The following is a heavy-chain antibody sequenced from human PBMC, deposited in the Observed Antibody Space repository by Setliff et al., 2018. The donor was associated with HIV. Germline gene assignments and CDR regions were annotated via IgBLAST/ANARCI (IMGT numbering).Heavy chain of an antibody. CDR2: IKSKTDGGTT. CDR3: STGPSRVSDGIADF. J-gene: IGHJ4*02. V-gene: IGHV3-15*01. Sequence: GGSLRLSCTASGFTFSRYAMSWVRQAPGKGLEWVGRIKSKTDGGTTDYAAPVKGRFTISRDDSKNTLYLQMNSLEIEDTAVYFCSTGPSRVSDGIADFWGPGTLVTVSS. CDR1: GFTFSRYA.